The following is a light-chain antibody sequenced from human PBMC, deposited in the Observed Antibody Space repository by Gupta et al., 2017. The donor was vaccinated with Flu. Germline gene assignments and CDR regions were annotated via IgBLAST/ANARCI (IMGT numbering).Light chain of an antibody. V-gene: IGKV4-1*01. CDR3: QQYYTFPLT. CDR1: LTGGDSYNHQNL. Sequence: STGEMTTIKCKYSLTGGDSYNHQNLLVWYQQRPGQPPKLLIYGASTREYGVPDRFSGSGYGTDFTLTISSLQPEDVAFYYCQQYYTFPLTFGRGTTVNIK. CDR2: GAS. J-gene: IGKJ3*01.